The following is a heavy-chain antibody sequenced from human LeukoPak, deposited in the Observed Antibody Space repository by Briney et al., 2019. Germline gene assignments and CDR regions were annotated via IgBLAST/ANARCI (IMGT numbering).Heavy chain of an antibody. CDR2: IIPILGIA. D-gene: IGHD4-17*01. V-gene: IGHV1-69*04. J-gene: IGHJ5*02. CDR1: GGTFSSYA. CDR3: ARDTPLGDYGDQNWFDP. Sequence: SVKVSCKASGGTFSSYAISWVRQAPGQGLEWMGRIIPILGIANYAQKFQGRVTITADKSTSTAYMEMSSLRSEDTAVYYCARDTPLGDYGDQNWFDPWGQGTLVTVSS.